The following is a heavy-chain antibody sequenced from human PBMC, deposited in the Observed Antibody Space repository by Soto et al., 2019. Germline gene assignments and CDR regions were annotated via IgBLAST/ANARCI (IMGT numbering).Heavy chain of an antibody. V-gene: IGHV3-33*01. CDR2: IWYDGSNK. CDR1: GASVASDEW. J-gene: IGHJ5*02. CDR3: ARDSPPSDP. Sequence: LSLTCAVSGASVASDEWWNWVRQAPGKGLEWVAVIWYDGSNKYYADSVKGRFTISRDNPKNTLYLQMNSLRAEDTAVYYCARDSPPSDPWGQGTLVTVSS.